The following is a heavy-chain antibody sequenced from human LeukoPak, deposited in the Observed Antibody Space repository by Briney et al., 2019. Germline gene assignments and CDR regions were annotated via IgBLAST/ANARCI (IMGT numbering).Heavy chain of an antibody. CDR1: GYSFTSYW. CDR2: IYPGDSDT. J-gene: IGHJ4*02. Sequence: GESLKISCKGSGYSFTSYWIGWVRQMPGKGPEWMGIIYPGDSDTRYSPSFQGQVTITADKSISTAYLQWSSLKASDTAMYYCARHELGKGYYGSGSYYSLYFDYSGQGTLVTVSS. CDR3: ARHELGKGYYGSGSYYSLYFDY. V-gene: IGHV5-51*01. D-gene: IGHD3-10*01.